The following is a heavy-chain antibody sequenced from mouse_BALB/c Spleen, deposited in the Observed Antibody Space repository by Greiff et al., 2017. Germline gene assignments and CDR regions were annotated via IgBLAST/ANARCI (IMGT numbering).Heavy chain of an antibody. V-gene: IGHV1S29*02. D-gene: IGHD2-1*01. J-gene: IGHJ3*01. Sequence: EVQLQESGPELVKPGASVKITCKASGYTFTDYNMHWVKQSHGKSLEWIGYIYPYNGGTGYNQKFKSKATLTVDNSSSTAYMELRSLTSEDSAVYYCARRGDGNYFAYWGQGTLVTVSA. CDR2: IYPYNGGT. CDR1: GYTFTDYN. CDR3: ARRGDGNYFAY.